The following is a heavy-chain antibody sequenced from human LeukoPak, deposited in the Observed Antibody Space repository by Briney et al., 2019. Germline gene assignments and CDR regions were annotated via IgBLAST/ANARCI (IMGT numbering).Heavy chain of an antibody. Sequence: GESLKISCKGSGYSFTSYWIGWVRQMPGKGLEWMGIIYPGDSDTRYSPSFQGQVTISADKSISTAYLQWSSLKASDTAMYYCARLKLTYYDSSGHFDPWGQGTLVTVSS. CDR1: GYSFTSYW. J-gene: IGHJ5*02. D-gene: IGHD3-22*01. CDR2: IYPGDSDT. CDR3: ARLKLTYYDSSGHFDP. V-gene: IGHV5-51*01.